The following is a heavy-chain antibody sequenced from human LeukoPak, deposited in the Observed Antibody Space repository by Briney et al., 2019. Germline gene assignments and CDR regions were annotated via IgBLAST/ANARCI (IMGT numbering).Heavy chain of an antibody. J-gene: IGHJ4*02. CDR3: ARDGSDGSGSYY. Sequence: GGSLRLSCAASGFTFSDYYMSWIRQAPGKGLEWVSYISSSSSCTNYADSVKGRFTISRDNAKNSLYLQMNSLRAEDTAVYYCARDGSDGSGSYYWGQGTLVTVSS. CDR1: GFTFSDYY. CDR2: ISSSSSCT. V-gene: IGHV3-11*06. D-gene: IGHD3-10*01.